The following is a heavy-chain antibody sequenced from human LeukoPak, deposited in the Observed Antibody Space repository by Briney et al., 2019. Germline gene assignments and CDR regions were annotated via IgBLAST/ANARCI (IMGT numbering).Heavy chain of an antibody. CDR2: ISAHNGNT. CDR3: ARVIRGYFDY. V-gene: IGHV1-18*04. J-gene: IGHJ4*02. CDR1: GYTFTGYY. Sequence: GASVKVSCKASGYTFTGYYMHWVRQAPGQGLEWMGWISAHNGNTNYAQKLQGRVTMTTDTSTSTAYMELRSLRSDDTAVYYCARVIRGYFDYWGQGTLVTVSS. D-gene: IGHD2/OR15-2a*01.